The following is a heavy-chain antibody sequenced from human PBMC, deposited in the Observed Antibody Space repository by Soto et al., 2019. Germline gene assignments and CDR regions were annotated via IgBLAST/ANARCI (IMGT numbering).Heavy chain of an antibody. CDR3: ARTIHMVRGPIYYYYGMDV. V-gene: IGHV2-70*11. CDR1: GFSLSTSGMC. Sequence: GSGPTLVNPTQTLTLTCTFSGFSLSTSGMCVSWIRQPPGKALEWLARIDWDDDKYYSTSLKTRLTISKDTSKNQVVLTMTNMDPVDTATYYCARTIHMVRGPIYYYYGMDVWGQGTTVTVSS. D-gene: IGHD3-10*01. CDR2: IDWDDDK. J-gene: IGHJ6*02.